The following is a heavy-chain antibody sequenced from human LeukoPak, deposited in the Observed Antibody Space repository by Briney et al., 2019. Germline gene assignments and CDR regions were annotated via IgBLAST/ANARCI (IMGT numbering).Heavy chain of an antibody. CDR1: GFTLSSYA. CDR2: IINSGATT. V-gene: IGHV3-23*01. D-gene: IGHD4-17*01. CDR3: AKDIHGDYGGLDY. Sequence: AGGSLRLSCAASGFTLSSYAMTWVRQAPGKGLEWVSTIINSGATTYYADSVKGRFTISRDNSKNTLDLQMNSLRAEDTAAYYCAKDIHGDYGGLDYWGQGTLVTVSS. J-gene: IGHJ4*02.